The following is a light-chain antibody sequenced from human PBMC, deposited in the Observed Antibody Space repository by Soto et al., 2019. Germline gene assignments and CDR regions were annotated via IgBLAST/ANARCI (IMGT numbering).Light chain of an antibody. CDR1: SSNVGINT. CDR3: AAWDDSLSGLV. V-gene: IGLV1-44*01. J-gene: IGLJ3*02. CDR2: TND. Sequence: QSVLTQPPSTSATPAQRVTISCSGSSSNVGINTVSWYQQVPGTAPRLLIYTNDQRPSGVPGRFSGSKSGTSASLAIGGLQSEDEADYYCAAWDDSLSGLVFGGGTKLTVL.